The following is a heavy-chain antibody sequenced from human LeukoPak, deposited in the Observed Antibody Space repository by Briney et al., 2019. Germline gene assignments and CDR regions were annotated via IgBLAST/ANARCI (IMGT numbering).Heavy chain of an antibody. CDR3: TTVPAAIRSYYYYMDV. Sequence: PGGSLRLSCAASGFTFSNAWMSWVRQAPGKGLEWVGRIKSKTDGGTTDYAAPVKGRFTISRDDSKNTLYLQMNSLKTEDTAVYYCTTVPAAIRSYYYYMDVWGKGTTVTVSS. CDR1: GFTFSNAW. V-gene: IGHV3-15*01. CDR2: IKSKTDGGTT. D-gene: IGHD2-2*02. J-gene: IGHJ6*03.